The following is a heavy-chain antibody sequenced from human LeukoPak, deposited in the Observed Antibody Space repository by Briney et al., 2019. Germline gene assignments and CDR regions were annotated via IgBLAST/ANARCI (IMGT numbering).Heavy chain of an antibody. D-gene: IGHD6-6*01. J-gene: IGHJ4*02. Sequence: ASVKVSCKASGYTFTGYYMHWVRQAPGQGLEWMGWINPNSGGTNYAQKFQGRVTMTRDTPISTAYMELSRLRSDDTAVYYCARPGIAARLPVDYWGQGTLVTVSS. V-gene: IGHV1-2*02. CDR2: INPNSGGT. CDR3: ARPGIAARLPVDY. CDR1: GYTFTGYY.